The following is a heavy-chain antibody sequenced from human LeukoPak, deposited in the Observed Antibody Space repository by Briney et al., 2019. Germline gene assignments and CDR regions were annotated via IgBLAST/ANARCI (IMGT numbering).Heavy chain of an antibody. D-gene: IGHD6-19*01. V-gene: IGHV4-34*01. Sequence: PSETLSLTCAVYGGSFSGYYWSWIRQPPGKGREWIGEINHSGSTNYNPSLKSRVTISVDTSKNQFSLKLSSVTAADTAVYYCARGHGYSSGWYIDYWGQGTLVTVSS. CDR2: INHSGST. CDR1: GGSFSGYY. J-gene: IGHJ4*02. CDR3: ARGHGYSSGWYIDY.